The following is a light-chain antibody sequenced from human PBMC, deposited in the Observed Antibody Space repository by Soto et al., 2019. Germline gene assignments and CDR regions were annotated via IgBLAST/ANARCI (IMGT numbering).Light chain of an antibody. CDR2: DAS. J-gene: IGKJ2*01. CDR1: QTISTW. CDR3: QQYTNTNTPWI. Sequence: DIQVTQSPPTLSASVGDRFTITCRASQTISTWMAWYQQKPGKAPKLLVYDASTLQSGVASRFSGSGSGTEFTLIISGLQPDDSATYYCQQYTNTNTPWIFGQGTKVDIK. V-gene: IGKV1-5*01.